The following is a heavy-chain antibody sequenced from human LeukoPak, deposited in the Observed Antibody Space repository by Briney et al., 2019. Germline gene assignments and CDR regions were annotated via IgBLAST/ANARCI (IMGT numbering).Heavy chain of an antibody. D-gene: IGHD5-18*01. CDR1: GGTFSSYA. CDR2: IIPIFGTA. J-gene: IGHJ6*04. Sequence: SVKVSCKASGGTFSSYAISWVRQAPGQGLEWMGGIIPIFGTANYAQKFQGRVTITADESTSTAYMELSSLRSEDTAGYYCARADTAMVPPYYYYYGMDVWGKGTTVTVSS. V-gene: IGHV1-69*13. CDR3: ARADTAMVPPYYYYYGMDV.